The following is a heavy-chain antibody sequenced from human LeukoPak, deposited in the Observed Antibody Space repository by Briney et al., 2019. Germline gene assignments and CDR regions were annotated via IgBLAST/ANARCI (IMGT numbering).Heavy chain of an antibody. CDR3: ARDGAGYYDRITMVQGVMDY. CDR2: IWYDGSNK. Sequence: PGGSLRLSCAASGFTFISYGMHWVRQAPGKGLEWVAVIWYDGSNKYYADSVKGRFTISRDNSKNTLYLQMNSLRAEDTAVYYCARDGAGYYDRITMVQGVMDYWGQGTLVTVSS. V-gene: IGHV3-33*01. J-gene: IGHJ4*02. CDR1: GFTFISYG. D-gene: IGHD3-10*01.